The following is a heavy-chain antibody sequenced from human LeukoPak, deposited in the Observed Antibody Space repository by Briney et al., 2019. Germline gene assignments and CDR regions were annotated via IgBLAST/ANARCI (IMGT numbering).Heavy chain of an antibody. CDR3: ARGASVAVAGTFLGY. J-gene: IGHJ4*02. Sequence: GRSLRLSCAASGFTFSSYAMHWVRQAPGKGLEWVAVISYDGSNKYYADSVKGRFTISRDNSKTTLYLQMNSLRAEDTAVYYCARGASVAVAGTFLGYWGQGTLVTVSS. V-gene: IGHV3-30-3*01. CDR2: ISYDGSNK. D-gene: IGHD6-19*01. CDR1: GFTFSSYA.